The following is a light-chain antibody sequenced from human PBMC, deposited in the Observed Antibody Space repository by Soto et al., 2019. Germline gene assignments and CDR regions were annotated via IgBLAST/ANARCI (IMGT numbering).Light chain of an antibody. CDR3: GTWDSSMIALYV. V-gene: IGLV1-51*02. Sequence: QSVLKQPPSVSAAPGQKVTISCSGGSSNIGDNYVSWYQQLPGTAPKLLTYENNKRPSGIPDRFSGSKSGTSATLGITGLQTGDEADNYCGTWDSSMIALYVFGTGTKVTVL. CDR2: ENN. CDR1: SSNIGDNY. J-gene: IGLJ1*01.